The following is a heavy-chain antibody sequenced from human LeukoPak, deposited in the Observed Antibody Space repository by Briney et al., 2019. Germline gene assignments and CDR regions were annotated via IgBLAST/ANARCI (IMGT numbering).Heavy chain of an antibody. J-gene: IGHJ5*02. V-gene: IGHV1-24*01. CDR3: AIAYGSGFNWFDP. CDR1: GYTLTELS. CDR2: FDPEDGET. D-gene: IGHD3-10*01. Sequence: RRASVKVSCKVSGYTLTELSMHWVRQAPGKGLEWMGGFDPEDGETIYAQKFQGRVTMTEDTSTDTAYMELSSLRSEDTAVYYSAIAYGSGFNWFDPWGQGTLVTVSS.